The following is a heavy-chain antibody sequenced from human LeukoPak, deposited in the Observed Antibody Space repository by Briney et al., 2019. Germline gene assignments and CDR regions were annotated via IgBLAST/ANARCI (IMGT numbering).Heavy chain of an antibody. CDR3: ARQSSYSSGWYFDY. J-gene: IGHJ4*02. V-gene: IGHV4-39*01. D-gene: IGHD6-19*01. CDR1: GGSVSDSRYY. CDR2: MYFSGGA. Sequence: SETLSLTCTVSGGSVSDSRYYWGSIRQPPGKGLEWIGNMYFSGGANYNPSLKRRVTISIDTSKNQFSLKLSSVTAADTAVYYCARQSSYSSGWYFDYWGQGTLVTVSS.